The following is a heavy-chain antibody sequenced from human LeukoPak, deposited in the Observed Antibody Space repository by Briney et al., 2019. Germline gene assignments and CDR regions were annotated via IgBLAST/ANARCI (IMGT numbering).Heavy chain of an antibody. V-gene: IGHV1-69*13. CDR3: AREPFDYGDHVDHWFDP. CDR2: IIPIFGTA. D-gene: IGHD4-17*01. Sequence: SVKVSCKASGGTFSSYAISWVRQAPGQGLEWMGGIIPIFGTANYAQKFQGRVTITADESTSTAYMELSSLRSEDTAVYYCAREPFDYGDHVDHWFDPWGQGTLVTVSS. CDR1: GGTFSSYA. J-gene: IGHJ5*02.